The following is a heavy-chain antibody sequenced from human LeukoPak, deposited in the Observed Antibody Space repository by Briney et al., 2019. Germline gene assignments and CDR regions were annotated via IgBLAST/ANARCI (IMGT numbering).Heavy chain of an antibody. D-gene: IGHD2-8*01. CDR1: GYTFPING. Sequence: ASVKVSCKASGYTFPINGISWVRQAPGQGIEWMGWISANSGSTQYARKFQGRITMTRDTSTSTAYMELGSLRSDDTALYYCARDVMYAFDYWGQGTLVTVSS. CDR3: ARDVMYAFDY. J-gene: IGHJ4*02. V-gene: IGHV1-18*01. CDR2: ISANSGST.